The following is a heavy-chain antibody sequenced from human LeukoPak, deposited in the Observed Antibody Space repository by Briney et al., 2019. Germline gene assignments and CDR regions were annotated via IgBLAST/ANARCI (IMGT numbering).Heavy chain of an antibody. D-gene: IGHD6-13*01. Sequence: PGGTLRLSCAASGFTFSSYGMHWVRQAPGKGLEWVAVISYKGSNKKYGDLVKGRFTIPKDNSKNMIYLQMNSLSPEDTAVYYCAKDRGLVAAGMLVFQHWGQGTLVTVSS. CDR3: AKDRGLVAAGMLVFQH. CDR2: ISYKGSNK. V-gene: IGHV3-30*18. CDR1: GFTFSSYG. J-gene: IGHJ1*01.